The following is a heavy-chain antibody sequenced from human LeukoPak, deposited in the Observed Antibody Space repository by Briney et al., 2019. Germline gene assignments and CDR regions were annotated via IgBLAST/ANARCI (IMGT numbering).Heavy chain of an antibody. V-gene: IGHV3-20*04. D-gene: IGHD3-22*01. Sequence: GGSLRLSCAASAFTFDDYGMSWVRQAPGKGLEWVSGINWNGGSTGYADSVKGRFTISRDNAKNSLYLQMNSLRAEDTALYYCARDFSYYYDSSGSFDYWGQGTLVTVSS. CDR2: INWNGGST. CDR1: AFTFDDYG. CDR3: ARDFSYYYDSSGSFDY. J-gene: IGHJ4*02.